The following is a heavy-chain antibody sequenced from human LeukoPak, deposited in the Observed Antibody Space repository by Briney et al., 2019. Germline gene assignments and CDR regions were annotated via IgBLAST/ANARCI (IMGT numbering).Heavy chain of an antibody. D-gene: IGHD5-12*01. CDR1: GFTFSSYW. CDR2: IKQDGSEK. J-gene: IGHJ4*02. CDR3: AKGYVDIPN. Sequence: GGSLRLSCAASGFTFSSYWMSWVRQAPGKGLEWVANIKQDGSEKYYVDSVKGRFTISRDNSKNTLSLQMNSLRAEDTAVYYCAKGYVDIPNWGQGTLVTVSS. V-gene: IGHV3-7*01.